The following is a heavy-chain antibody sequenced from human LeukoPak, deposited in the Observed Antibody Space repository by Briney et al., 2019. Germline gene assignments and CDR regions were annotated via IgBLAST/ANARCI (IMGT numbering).Heavy chain of an antibody. CDR2: IKQDGSEK. Sequence: GGSLRLSCTVSGFTVSSNSMSWVRQAPGKGLEWVANIKQDGSEKYYVDSVKGRFTISRDNAKNSLYLQMNSLRAEDTAVYYCARDARGYDFWSGYYFPYYYYYYMDVWGKGTTVTVSS. D-gene: IGHD3-3*01. CDR3: ARDARGYDFWSGYYFPYYYYYYMDV. CDR1: GFTVSSNS. V-gene: IGHV3-7*01. J-gene: IGHJ6*03.